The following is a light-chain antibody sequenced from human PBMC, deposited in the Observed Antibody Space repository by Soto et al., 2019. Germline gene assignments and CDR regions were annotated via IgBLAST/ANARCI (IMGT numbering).Light chain of an antibody. Sequence: QSALTQPASVSGSPGQSITISCTGTSSDVGGYNYVSWYQQRPGKAPKLMIYDVNNRPSGVSNRFSASKSGNTASLTISGLHAEDEADYYFSSYSSTTTLVFGGGTKLTVL. J-gene: IGLJ3*02. CDR2: DVN. V-gene: IGLV2-14*01. CDR3: SSYSSTTTLV. CDR1: SSDVGGYNY.